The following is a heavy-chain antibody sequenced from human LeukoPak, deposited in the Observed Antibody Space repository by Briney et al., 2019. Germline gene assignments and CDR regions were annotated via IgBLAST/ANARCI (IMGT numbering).Heavy chain of an antibody. CDR2: INPNSGGT. V-gene: IGHV1-2*02. Sequence: ASVKVSCKASGYTFTGYYMHWVRQAPGQGLEWMGWINPNSGGTNYAQKFQGRVTVTRDTSISTAYMELSRLRSDDTAVYYCARDLFSSSWYVIVYYYGMDVWGQGTTVTVSS. D-gene: IGHD6-13*01. J-gene: IGHJ6*02. CDR1: GYTFTGYY. CDR3: ARDLFSSSWYVIVYYYGMDV.